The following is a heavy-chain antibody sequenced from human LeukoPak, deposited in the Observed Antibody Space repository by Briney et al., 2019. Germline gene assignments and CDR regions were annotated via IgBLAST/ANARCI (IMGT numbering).Heavy chain of an antibody. D-gene: IGHD2-15*01. J-gene: IGHJ5*02. CDR2: IYYSGST. Sequence: SETLSLTCTVSGGSISSGDYYWSWIRQPPGKGLEWIGYIYYSGSTNYNPSLKSRVTMSVDTSKNQFSLKLSSVTAADTAVYYCAREKLLTHNWFDPWGQGTLVTVSS. V-gene: IGHV4-61*08. CDR1: GGSISSGDYY. CDR3: AREKLLTHNWFDP.